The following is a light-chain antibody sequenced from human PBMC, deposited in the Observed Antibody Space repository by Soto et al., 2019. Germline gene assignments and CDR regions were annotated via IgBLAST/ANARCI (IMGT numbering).Light chain of an antibody. CDR1: SSDIGGYHY. J-gene: IGLJ2*01. Sequence: QSALTQPASVSGSPGQSITISCTGSSSDIGGYHYVSWYQQHPGKAPKLMIYEVSSRPSGVSNRFSASKSGNTASLTISGLQAEDEADYYCSSYTSSSTYVIFGGGTK. CDR3: SSYTSSSTYVI. V-gene: IGLV2-14*01. CDR2: EVS.